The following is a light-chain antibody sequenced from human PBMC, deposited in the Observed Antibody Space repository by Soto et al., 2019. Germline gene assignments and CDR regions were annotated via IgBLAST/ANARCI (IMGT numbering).Light chain of an antibody. J-gene: IGKJ1*01. CDR3: MQGTHWPPT. CDR1: QSLAYSDGNSN. CDR2: RVS. Sequence: DVVMTQSPLSLPVALGQPASISCRSSQSLAYSDGNSNLNCFLQRPGQSPRRLIYRVSNRDSGVPDRFSGSGSGTDFTLKISRVEAEDVGVYYCMQGTHWPPTFGQGTKVEIK. V-gene: IGKV2-30*01.